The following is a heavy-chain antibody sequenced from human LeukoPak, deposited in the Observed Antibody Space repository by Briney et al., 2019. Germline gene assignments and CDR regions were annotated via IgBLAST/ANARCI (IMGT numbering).Heavy chain of an antibody. V-gene: IGHV3-74*01. CDR2: IDSDGTLT. CDR1: GFTFDSSW. CDR3: SRNIGSD. D-gene: IGHD2/OR15-2a*01. J-gene: IGHJ4*02. Sequence: PGGSLRLSCAASGFTFDSSWMYWVRHAPGKGMVWVSRIDSDGTLTSYADSVKGRFTISRENAKNTVYLQMNSLRAEDTAVYYCSRNIGSDWGQGTLVTVSS.